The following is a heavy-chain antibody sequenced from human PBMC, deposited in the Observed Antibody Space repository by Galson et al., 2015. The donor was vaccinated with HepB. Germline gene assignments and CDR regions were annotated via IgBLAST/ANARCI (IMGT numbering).Heavy chain of an antibody. CDR3: ARADIVVVPAAMELRYYYYGMDV. V-gene: IGHV3-21*01. D-gene: IGHD2-2*01. CDR2: ISSSSSYI. Sequence: SLRLSCAASGFTFSSYSMNWVRQAPGKGLEWVSSISSSSSYIYYADSVKGRFTISRDNAKNSLYLQMNSLRAEDTAVYYCARADIVVVPAAMELRYYYYGMDVWGQGTTVTVSS. J-gene: IGHJ6*02. CDR1: GFTFSSYS.